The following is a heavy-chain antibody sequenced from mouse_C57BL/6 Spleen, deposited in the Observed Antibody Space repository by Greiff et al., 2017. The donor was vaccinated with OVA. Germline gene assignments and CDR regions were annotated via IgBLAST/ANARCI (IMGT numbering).Heavy chain of an antibody. Sequence: QVQLQQSGPELVKPGASVKISCKASGYSFTSYYIHWVKQRPGQGLEWIGWIYPGSGNTKYNEKFKGKATLTADTSSSTAYMQLSSLTSEDSAVYYCALTTVVATRYFDVWGTGTTVTVSS. V-gene: IGHV1-66*01. CDR3: ALTTVVATRYFDV. D-gene: IGHD1-1*01. J-gene: IGHJ1*03. CDR1: GYSFTSYY. CDR2: IYPGSGNT.